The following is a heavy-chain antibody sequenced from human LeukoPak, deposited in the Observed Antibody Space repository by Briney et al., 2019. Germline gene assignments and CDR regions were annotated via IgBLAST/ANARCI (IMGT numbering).Heavy chain of an antibody. CDR3: ARRLLVGTTVRPYFDY. Sequence: PGGSLRLSCAASGFTFSNYGMHWVRQAPGKGPEWVAVIWYDGINKLHADSVRCRFNISRNNSKNTVYLEMKSLRAEDTAVYDCARRLLVGTTVRPYFDYWGQGTLVTVSS. CDR2: IWYDGINK. D-gene: IGHD1-26*01. J-gene: IGHJ4*02. V-gene: IGHV3-33*01. CDR1: GFTFSNYG.